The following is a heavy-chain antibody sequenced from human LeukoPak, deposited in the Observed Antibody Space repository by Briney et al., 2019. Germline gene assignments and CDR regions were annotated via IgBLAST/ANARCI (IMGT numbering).Heavy chain of an antibody. CDR1: GGSISGYY. V-gene: IGHV4-59*01. J-gene: IGHJ5*02. D-gene: IGHD3-10*01. CDR2: IKYSGTT. Sequence: SETLSLTCTVSGGSISGYYWSWNRQPPGKRLEWIAYIKYSGTTNYNPSLKSRVTISVETSKNQFSLKLKSVTAADTAVYYCARGGYYGSGNDFRFDPWGQGTLVTVSS. CDR3: ARGGYYGSGNDFRFDP.